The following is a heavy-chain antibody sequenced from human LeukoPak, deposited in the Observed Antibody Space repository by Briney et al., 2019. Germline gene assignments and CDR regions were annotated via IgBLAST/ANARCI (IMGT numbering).Heavy chain of an antibody. CDR1: GGSISSGAYY. Sequence: SQTLSLTCTVSGGSISSGAYYWNWIRQDPGKGLEWIGYIFYSGSTYYNASLKSRVTISVDTSKNQFSLKLSSVTAADTAVYYCAREPDYWGQGTLVTVSS. CDR3: AREPDY. V-gene: IGHV4-31*03. J-gene: IGHJ4*02. CDR2: IFYSGST.